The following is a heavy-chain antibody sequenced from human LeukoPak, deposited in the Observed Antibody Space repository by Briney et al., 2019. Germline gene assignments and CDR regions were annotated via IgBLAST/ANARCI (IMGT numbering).Heavy chain of an antibody. CDR2: IRSKAYGGTT. CDR1: GFTFGDYA. CDR3: TRDRVVWFGESWYNWFDP. Sequence: GGSLRLSCTASGFTFGDYAMSWFRQAPGKGLEWVGFIRSKAYGGTTEYAASVKGRFTISRDDSKSIAYLQMNSLKTEDTAVYYCTRDRVVWFGESWYNWFDPWGQGTLVTVSS. D-gene: IGHD3-10*01. V-gene: IGHV3-49*03. J-gene: IGHJ5*02.